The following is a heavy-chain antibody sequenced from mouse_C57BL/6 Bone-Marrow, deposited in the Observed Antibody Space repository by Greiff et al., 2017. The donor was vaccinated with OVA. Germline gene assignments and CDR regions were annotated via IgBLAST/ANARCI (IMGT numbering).Heavy chain of an antibody. CDR2: INPNNGGT. V-gene: IGHV1-22*01. D-gene: IGHD1-2*01. CDR3: ATEGITTDWYFDV. Sequence: VQLQQSGPELVKPGASVQMSCKASGYTFTDYNMHWVKQSHGKSLEWIGYINPNNGGTSYNQKFKGKATLTVNKSSSTAYMELRSLTSEDSAVYYCATEGITTDWYFDVWGTGTTVTVSS. J-gene: IGHJ1*03. CDR1: GYTFTDYN.